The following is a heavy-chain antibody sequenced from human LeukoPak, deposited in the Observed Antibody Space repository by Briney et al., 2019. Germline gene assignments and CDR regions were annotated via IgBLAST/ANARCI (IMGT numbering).Heavy chain of an antibody. J-gene: IGHJ4*02. CDR1: GFTFGDYT. D-gene: IGHD2-2*01. CDR3: ARDGCGSTSCYPVFDF. Sequence: RSLRLSCTASGFTFGDYTMSWVRQAPGNGLEWVGFIRSEAYGGTTEYAASVKGRFTISRDDSKSIAYLQMNSLKTEDTAMYYCARDGCGSTSCYPVFDFWGQGTLVTVSS. V-gene: IGHV3-49*04. CDR2: IRSEAYGGTT.